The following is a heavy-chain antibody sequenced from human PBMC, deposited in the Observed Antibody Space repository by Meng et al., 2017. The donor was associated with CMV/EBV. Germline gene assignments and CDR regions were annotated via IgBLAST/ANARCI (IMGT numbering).Heavy chain of an antibody. CDR3: AKVKFWSGPLDV. Sequence: GESLKISRAASGFTFSSYWMHWVRQAPGKGLVWVSRINSDGSSTSYADSVKGRFTISRDNAKNTLYLQMNSLRAEDTAVYYCAKVKFWSGPLDVWGQGTTVTVSS. CDR2: INSDGSST. CDR1: GFTFSSYW. V-gene: IGHV3-74*01. D-gene: IGHD3-3*01. J-gene: IGHJ6*02.